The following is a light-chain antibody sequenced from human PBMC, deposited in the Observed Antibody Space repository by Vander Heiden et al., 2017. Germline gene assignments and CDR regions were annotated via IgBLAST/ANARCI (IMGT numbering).Light chain of an antibody. CDR3: QAWDRSTAL. V-gene: IGLV3-1*01. J-gene: IGLJ3*02. CDR1: KFANEY. Sequence: SYELTQPPSVSVSPGQTTDITCSGDKFANEYVCWYQQKPGQSPVLFIYEDNKRPSGIPERFSGSKSGNTATLTISGTQPVDEAYYYCQAWDRSTALFGGGTKLTVL. CDR2: EDN.